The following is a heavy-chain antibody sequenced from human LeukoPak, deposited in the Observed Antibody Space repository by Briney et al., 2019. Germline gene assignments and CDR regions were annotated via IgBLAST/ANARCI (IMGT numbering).Heavy chain of an antibody. CDR3: AKDYDSLDY. CDR2: ISYNGINK. Sequence: GRSLRLSCAASGFTFSSYAMHWVRQAPGKGLEWVALISYNGINKYYADSLKGRFTISRDNSKNTLYLQMNSLRAEDTAVYYCAKDYDSLDYWGQGTLVTVSS. CDR1: GFTFSSYA. J-gene: IGHJ4*02. D-gene: IGHD3-3*01. V-gene: IGHV3-30*04.